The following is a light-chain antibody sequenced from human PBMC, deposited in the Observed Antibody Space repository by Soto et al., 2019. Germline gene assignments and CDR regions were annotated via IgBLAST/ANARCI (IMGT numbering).Light chain of an antibody. CDR3: QSYDSSNQGV. CDR2: KNN. CDR1: SGSIASNY. J-gene: IGLJ3*02. Sequence: FMLTQPHSVSESPGKTVTISCTRSSGSIASNYVQWYQQRPGSAPTTVIYKNNQRPSGVPDRFSGSIDSSSNSASLTISGLKTEDEADYYCQSYDSSNQGVFGGGTKLTVL. V-gene: IGLV6-57*03.